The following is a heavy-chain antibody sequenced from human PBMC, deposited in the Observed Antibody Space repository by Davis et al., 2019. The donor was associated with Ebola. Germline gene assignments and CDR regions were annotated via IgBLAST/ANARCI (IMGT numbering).Heavy chain of an antibody. CDR1: GFTFSSYW. V-gene: IGHV3-7*01. J-gene: IGHJ6*02. CDR3: ARDDRRLSYYYYGMDV. Sequence: GGSLRLSCAASGFTFSSYWMSWVRQAPGKGLEWVANIKQDGSDKYYVDSVKGRFTISRDNAKNSLYLQMNSLRAEDTAVYYCARDDRRLSYYYYGMDVWGQGTTVTVSS. D-gene: IGHD6-25*01. CDR2: IKQDGSDK.